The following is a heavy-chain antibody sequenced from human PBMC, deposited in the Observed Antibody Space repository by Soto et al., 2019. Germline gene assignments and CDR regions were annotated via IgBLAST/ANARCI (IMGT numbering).Heavy chain of an antibody. CDR2: TYYSGST. J-gene: IGHJ4*02. D-gene: IGHD6-13*01. CDR3: ARVAAAGVDY. Sequence: SETLSLTCTVSGGSISSGDYYWSWIRQPPGKGLEWIGYTYYSGSTYYNPSLKSRVTISVDASKNQFSLKLSSVTAADTAMYYCARVAAAGVDYWGQGTLVTVSP. CDR1: GGSISSGDYY. V-gene: IGHV4-30-4*01.